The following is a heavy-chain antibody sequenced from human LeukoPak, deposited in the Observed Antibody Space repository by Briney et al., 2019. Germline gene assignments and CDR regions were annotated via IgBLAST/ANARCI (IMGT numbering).Heavy chain of an antibody. D-gene: IGHD3-22*01. V-gene: IGHV3-48*01. J-gene: IGHJ4*02. CDR2: ISSSSSTI. CDR3: ARDDSSGYDY. Sequence: GGSLRLSCAASGFTVSSNYMSWVRQAPGKGLEWVSYISSSSSTIYYADSVKGRFTISRDYAKNSLYLQMNGLRAEDTAVYYCARDDSSGYDYWGQGTLVTVSS. CDR1: GFTVSSNY.